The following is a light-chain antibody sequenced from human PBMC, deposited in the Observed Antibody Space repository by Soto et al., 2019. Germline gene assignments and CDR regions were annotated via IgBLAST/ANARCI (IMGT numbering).Light chain of an antibody. V-gene: IGLV1-40*01. Sequence: QSVLTQTPSVSGAPGQKITMSCTGSSSNIGAGYDVHWYQQVPGAAPRLLIYADNNRPSGVPDRFSASKSGTSASLAITGLKGEDEANYYCQSYDTSLSGAIFGAGNKLTVL. CDR1: SSNIGAGYD. CDR2: ADN. J-gene: IGLJ2*01. CDR3: QSYDTSLSGAI.